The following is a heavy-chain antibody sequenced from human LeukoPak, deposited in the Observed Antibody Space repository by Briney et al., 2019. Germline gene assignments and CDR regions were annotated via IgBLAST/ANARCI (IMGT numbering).Heavy chain of an antibody. V-gene: IGHV3-21*01. D-gene: IGHD3-22*01. CDR1: GFTFSTYF. CDR2: ISPTSGYI. CDR3: ARDESPRYYDNSDYYPDAFDI. Sequence: GGSLRLSCAASGFTFSTYFMNWVRQAPGRGLEWVSSISPTSGYIYYADSVKGRFTISRDNAKNSLYLQMNSLRAEDTAVYYWARDESPRYYDNSDYYPDAFDIWGRGTMVTVS. J-gene: IGHJ3*02.